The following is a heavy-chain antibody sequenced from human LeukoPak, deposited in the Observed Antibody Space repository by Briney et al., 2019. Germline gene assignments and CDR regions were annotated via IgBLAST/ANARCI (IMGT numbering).Heavy chain of an antibody. J-gene: IGHJ3*02. CDR2: IYYSGST. Sequence: SETLSLTCAVSGGSISSGGYYWSWIRQPPGKGLEWIGYIYYSGSTNYNPSLKSRVTISVDTSKNQFSLKLSSVTAADTAVYYCARGTGSSWTGAFDIWGQGTMVTVSS. CDR3: ARGTGSSWTGAFDI. D-gene: IGHD6-13*01. V-gene: IGHV4-61*08. CDR1: GGSISSGGYY.